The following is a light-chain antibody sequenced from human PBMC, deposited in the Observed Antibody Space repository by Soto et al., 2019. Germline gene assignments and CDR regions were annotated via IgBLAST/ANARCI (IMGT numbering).Light chain of an antibody. CDR1: QSVSSK. Sequence: EIVMTQSPATLSVSPGERATLSCRASQSVSSKLAWYQQKPGQAPRLLIYAASTRATGIPARFSGSGSGTEFTPTITSLQSEDFADYYCQQYRNWPPYTFGQGTKLEIK. CDR3: QQYRNWPPYT. CDR2: AAS. V-gene: IGKV3-15*01. J-gene: IGKJ2*01.